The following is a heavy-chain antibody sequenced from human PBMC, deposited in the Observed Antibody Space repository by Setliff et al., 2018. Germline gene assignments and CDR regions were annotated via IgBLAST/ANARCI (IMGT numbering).Heavy chain of an antibody. J-gene: IGHJ4*02. CDR2: INPNSGGT. V-gene: IGHV1-2*02. D-gene: IGHD6-19*01. CDR1: GYTFTGYY. Sequence: ASVKVSCKASGYTFTGYYMHWVRQAPGQGLEWMGWINPNSGGTNYAQKFQGRVTMTRDTSISTAYMELSRLRSDDTAVYYCARRVRIAVLHLYYFEYWGQGTLVTVSS. CDR3: ARRVRIAVLHLYYFEY.